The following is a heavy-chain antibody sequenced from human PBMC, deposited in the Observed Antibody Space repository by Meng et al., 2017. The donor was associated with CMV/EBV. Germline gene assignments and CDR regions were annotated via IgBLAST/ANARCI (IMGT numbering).Heavy chain of an antibody. CDR1: GFTFDDYG. J-gene: IGHJ4*02. V-gene: IGHV3-20*04. D-gene: IGHD5-12*01. CDR3: ASGYDSGWYFDY. Sequence: GGSLRLSCAASGFTFDDYGMSWVRQAPGKGLEWVSGINWNGGSTGYADSVKGRFTISRDNAKNSLYLQMNSLRAEDTAVYYCASGYDSGWYFDYWGQGTLVTVSS. CDR2: INWNGGST.